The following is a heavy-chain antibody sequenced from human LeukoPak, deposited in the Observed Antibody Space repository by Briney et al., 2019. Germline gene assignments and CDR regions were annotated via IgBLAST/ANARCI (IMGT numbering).Heavy chain of an antibody. CDR3: ARRGPKWLLRNFDY. CDR1: GGSFSGYY. CDR2: INHSGST. J-gene: IGHJ4*02. Sequence: SGTLSLTCAVYGGSFSGYYWSWIRQPPGKGLEWIGEINHSGSTNYNPSLKSRVTLSVDTCKNQFSLKLSSVTAAHTAVCYCARRGPKWLLRNFDYWGEETLVTVSS. V-gene: IGHV4-34*01. D-gene: IGHD3-22*01.